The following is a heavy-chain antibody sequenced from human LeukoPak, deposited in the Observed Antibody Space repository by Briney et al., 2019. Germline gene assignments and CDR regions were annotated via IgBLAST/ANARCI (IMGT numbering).Heavy chain of an antibody. CDR1: GFTFSSYS. J-gene: IGHJ4*02. D-gene: IGHD6-13*01. V-gene: IGHV3-21*01. CDR3: VRGAYSSSWLNFDY. Sequence: GGSLRLSCAASGFTFSSYSMNWVCQAPGKGLEWVSSISSSSSYIYYADSVKGRFTISRDNAKNSLYLQMNSLRAADTAVYYCVRGAYSSSWLNFDYWGQGTLVTVSS. CDR2: ISSSSSYI.